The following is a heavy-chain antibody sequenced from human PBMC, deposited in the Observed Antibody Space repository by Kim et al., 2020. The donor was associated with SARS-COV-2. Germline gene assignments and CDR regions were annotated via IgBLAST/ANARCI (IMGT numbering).Heavy chain of an antibody. CDR1: GFTFGDYA. D-gene: IGHD3-22*01. J-gene: IGHJ4*02. Sequence: GGSLRLSCTASGFTFGDYAMSWVRQAPGKGLEWVGFIRSKAYGGTTEYAASVKGRFTISRDDSKSIAYLQMNSLKTEDTAVYYCTSLDSSGYYYVQVFDYWGQGTLVTVSS. CDR3: TSLDSSGYYYVQVFDY. V-gene: IGHV3-49*04. CDR2: IRSKAYGGTT.